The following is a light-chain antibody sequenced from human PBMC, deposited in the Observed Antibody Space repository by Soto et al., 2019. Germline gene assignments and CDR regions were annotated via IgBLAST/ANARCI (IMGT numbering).Light chain of an antibody. V-gene: IGKV3-20*01. J-gene: IGKJ3*01. CDR2: GAS. CDR1: QSVSSSY. Sequence: EIVLTQSPGTLSLSPGERATLSCRASQSVSSSYLAWYQQKPGQAPRLLIYGASSRATGITDRFSGSGSGTDFTLTSSRLEPEDFAVYYCQQYGSSPPITFGPGTKVDIK. CDR3: QQYGSSPPIT.